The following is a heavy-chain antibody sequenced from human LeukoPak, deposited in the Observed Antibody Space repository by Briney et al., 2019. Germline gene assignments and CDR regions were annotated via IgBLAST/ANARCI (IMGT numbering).Heavy chain of an antibody. V-gene: IGHV3-7*03. D-gene: IGHD2-2*01. CDR2: IEQDGSET. J-gene: IGHJ5*02. CDR1: GFTFNTYW. CDR3: AKDPNYASGPNWFDP. Sequence: GGSLRLSCAASGFTFNTYWMGWVRQAPGKGLEFVANIEQDGSETYYVDSVKGRFTISRDNYLQMNSLRADDTAVYYCAKDPNYASGPNWFDPWGQGTLVTVSS.